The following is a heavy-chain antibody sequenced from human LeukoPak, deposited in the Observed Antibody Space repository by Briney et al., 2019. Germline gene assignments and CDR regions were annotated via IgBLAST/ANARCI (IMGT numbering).Heavy chain of an antibody. V-gene: IGHV4-39*01. CDR2: IYY. CDR3: ARHSGSGSLSRPFDP. J-gene: IGHJ5*02. CDR1: GGSVTSGGFY. Sequence: SETLSLTCSVSGGSVTSGGFYWGRLRQPPGKGPEWIATIYYYNPSLQSRVTISIDTSKNQFSLRLTSVTATDTAVYHCARHSGSGSLSRPFDPWGQGTLVTVSS. D-gene: IGHD3-10*01.